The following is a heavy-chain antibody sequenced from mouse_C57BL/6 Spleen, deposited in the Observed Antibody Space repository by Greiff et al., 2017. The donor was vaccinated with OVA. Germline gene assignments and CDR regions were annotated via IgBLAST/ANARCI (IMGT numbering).Heavy chain of an antibody. CDR2: INPNNGGT. D-gene: IGHD2-4*01. J-gene: IGHJ2*01. CDR3: ARYYDYDVDYCDY. CDR1: GYTFTDYY. V-gene: IGHV1-26*01. Sequence: EVQLQQSGPELVKPGASVKISCKASGYTFTDYYMNWVKQSHGKSLEWIGDINPNNGGTSYNQKFKGKATLTVDKSSSTAYMELRSLTSEDSAVYYCARYYDYDVDYCDYWGQGTTLTVSS.